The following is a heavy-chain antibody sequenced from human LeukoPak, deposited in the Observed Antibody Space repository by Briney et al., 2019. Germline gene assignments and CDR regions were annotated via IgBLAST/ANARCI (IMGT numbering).Heavy chain of an antibody. Sequence: GGSLRLSCAASGFTFSDYAIHWVRQAPGKGLEWVAVISYDGSNKFYADSVKGRFTISRDNSNNTLCLQMNSLRAEDTAVYYCARIAAGAGTHFDYWGQGTLVTVSS. J-gene: IGHJ4*02. D-gene: IGHD6-13*01. CDR2: ISYDGSNK. CDR1: GFTFSDYA. V-gene: IGHV3-30*04. CDR3: ARIAAGAGTHFDY.